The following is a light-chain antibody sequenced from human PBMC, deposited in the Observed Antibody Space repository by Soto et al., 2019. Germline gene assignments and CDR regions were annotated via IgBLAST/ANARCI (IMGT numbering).Light chain of an antibody. CDR2: GSS. J-gene: IGKJ2*01. V-gene: IGKV3-20*01. CDR3: QQYGSPPPYT. CDR1: QSVNNTY. Sequence: EVVLTQSPGTLSLSPGERTTRSCRVSQSVNNTYLAWYQQKPGQGPRLLIFGSSDRTTGIPDRFSGSGSGTDFTLTISRLEPEDFAVYFCQQYGSPPPYTFGHGTQLEIK.